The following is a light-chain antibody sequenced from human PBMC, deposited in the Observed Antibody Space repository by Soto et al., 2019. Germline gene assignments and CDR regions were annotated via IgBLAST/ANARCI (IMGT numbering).Light chain of an antibody. Sequence: QSVLTQPASVSGSPGQSITISCTGTNNDIGVYNYVSWYQQHPGKAPKLVIYELTNRPSGVSNRFSGSKSGNTASLTISGLQAEDEADYYCSSYTSSASYVFGTGTKVTVL. CDR3: SSYTSSASYV. J-gene: IGLJ1*01. CDR2: ELT. CDR1: NNDIGVYNY. V-gene: IGLV2-14*01.